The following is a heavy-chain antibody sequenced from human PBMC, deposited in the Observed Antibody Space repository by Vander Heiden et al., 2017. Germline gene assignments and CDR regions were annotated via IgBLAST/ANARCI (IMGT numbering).Heavy chain of an antibody. J-gene: IGHJ5*02. V-gene: IGHV5-51*01. D-gene: IGHD3-10*01. CDR3: ARQEIQLSFTMGRGGWFDP. CDR1: GYSFGSYW. CDR2: IYPGDSDV. Sequence: EVQLVQSGAEVKKPGESLKISCKGSGYSFGSYWIGWVRQMPGKGLDWMGVIYPGDSDVRYSPSFEGQVTISADKSINTAYLQWNSLKASDTAIYYCARQEIQLSFTMGRGGWFDPWGQGTLVTVSS.